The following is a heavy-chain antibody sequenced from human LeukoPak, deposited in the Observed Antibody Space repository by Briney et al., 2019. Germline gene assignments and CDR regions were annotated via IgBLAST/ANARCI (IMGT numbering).Heavy chain of an antibody. CDR3: ARDSTGWQANAYDV. CDR2: IHQDGVDK. J-gene: IGHJ3*01. CDR1: GFTFSTHD. D-gene: IGHD2-8*02. V-gene: IGHV3-7*01. Sequence: GGSLRLSCAASGFTFSTHDMNWVRQAPRKGPEWVANIHQDGVDKDYVDSVAGRFTISRDNAKNSVYLEMNNLRVEDTAVYYCARDSTGWQANAYDVWGQGTMVTVSS.